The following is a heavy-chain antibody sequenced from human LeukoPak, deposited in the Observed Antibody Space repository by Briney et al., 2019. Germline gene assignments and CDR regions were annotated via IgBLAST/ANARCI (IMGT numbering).Heavy chain of an antibody. CDR2: ISYDGSNK. Sequence: PGGSLRLSCAASGFTFSSYAMHWVRQAPGKGLEWVAGISYDGSNKYYADSVKGRFTISRDNSKNTLYLQMNSLRAEDTAVYYCARGYNSESYYNDDRNIDYSGQGTLVTVSS. V-gene: IGHV3-30-3*01. CDR3: ARGYNSESYYNDDRNIDY. CDR1: GFTFSSYA. J-gene: IGHJ4*02. D-gene: IGHD3-10*01.